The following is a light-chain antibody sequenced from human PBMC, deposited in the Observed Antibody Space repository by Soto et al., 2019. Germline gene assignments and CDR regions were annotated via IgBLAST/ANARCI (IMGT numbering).Light chain of an antibody. J-gene: IGKJ2*01. CDR2: RAS. Sequence: DIVMTQSPDSLAVSLGERATINCKSSQSVFYSSNNRNYLAWYQQKPGQSPKLLIYRASIRESGVPDRFSGSGSEANFTLNISSLQAEDVALYYCQQYYGTPYTFGQGTKLEIK. CDR1: QSVFYSSNNRNY. V-gene: IGKV4-1*01. CDR3: QQYYGTPYT.